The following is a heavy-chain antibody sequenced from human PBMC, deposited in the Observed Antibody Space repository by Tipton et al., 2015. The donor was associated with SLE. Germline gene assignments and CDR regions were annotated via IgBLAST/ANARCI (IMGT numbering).Heavy chain of an antibody. D-gene: IGHD3-22*01. J-gene: IGHJ3*02. Sequence: TLSLTCTVSGGSISSGGYYWSWIRQHPGKGLEWIGYIYYSGSTYYNPSLKSRVTISVDTSKNQFSLKLSSVTAADTAVYYCARVKIAVFDAFDIWGQGTMVTVSS. V-gene: IGHV4-31*03. CDR1: GGSISSGGYY. CDR2: IYYSGST. CDR3: ARVKIAVFDAFDI.